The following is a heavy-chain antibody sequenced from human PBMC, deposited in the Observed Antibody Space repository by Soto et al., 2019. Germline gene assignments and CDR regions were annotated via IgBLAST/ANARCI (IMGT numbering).Heavy chain of an antibody. CDR3: ASADYGDYVFAFDI. V-gene: IGHV3-21*01. Sequence: PGGSLRLSCAASGFTFSSYSMNWVRQAPGKGLEWVSSISSSSSHIYYADSVKGRFTISRDNAKNSLYLQMNSLRAEDTAVYYCASADYGDYVFAFDIWGQGTMVTVSS. J-gene: IGHJ3*02. CDR1: GFTFSSYS. D-gene: IGHD4-17*01. CDR2: ISSSSSHI.